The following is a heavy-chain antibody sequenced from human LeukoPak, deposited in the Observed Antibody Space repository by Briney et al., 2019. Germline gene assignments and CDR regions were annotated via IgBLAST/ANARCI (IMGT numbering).Heavy chain of an antibody. D-gene: IGHD5-12*01. Sequence: SETLSLTCTVSGGSISSYYWSWIRQPPGKGLEWIGYISYSGSTNYNPSLKSRVTISVDTSKNQFSLKLSSVTAADTAVYCCARQGEYSGYQAFDYWGQGTLVTVSS. CDR2: ISYSGST. CDR1: GGSISSYY. CDR3: ARQGEYSGYQAFDY. J-gene: IGHJ4*02. V-gene: IGHV4-59*08.